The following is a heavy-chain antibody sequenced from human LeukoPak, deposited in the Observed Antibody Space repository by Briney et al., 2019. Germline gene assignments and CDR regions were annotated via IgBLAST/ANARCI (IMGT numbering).Heavy chain of an antibody. CDR1: GFTFSSYG. V-gene: IGHV3-30*03. J-gene: IGHJ6*02. CDR2: ISYDGSNK. CDR3: ARGPYSSSWYPYYYYGMDV. Sequence: TGGSLRLSCAASGFTFSSYGMHWVRQAPGKGLEWVAVISYDGSNKYYADSVKGRFTISRDNSKNTLYLQMNSLRAEDTAVYYCARGPYSSSWYPYYYYGMDVWGQGTTVTVSS. D-gene: IGHD6-13*01.